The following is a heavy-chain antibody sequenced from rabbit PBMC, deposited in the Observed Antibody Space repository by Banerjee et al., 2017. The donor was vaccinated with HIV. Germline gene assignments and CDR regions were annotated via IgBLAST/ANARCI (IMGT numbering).Heavy chain of an antibody. Sequence: QSLEESGGDLVQPGGSLKLSCKASGFDFSSYGVSWVRQAPGKGLEWIGYIDPVFGSTLYADWVNGRFTISSHNAQNTLYLQLNSLTAADTATYFCARADYAGAGFDLWGQGTLVTVS. CDR1: GFDFSSYG. J-gene: IGHJ3*01. CDR3: ARADYAGAGFDL. D-gene: IGHD4-2*01. V-gene: IGHV1S7*01. CDR2: IDPVFGST.